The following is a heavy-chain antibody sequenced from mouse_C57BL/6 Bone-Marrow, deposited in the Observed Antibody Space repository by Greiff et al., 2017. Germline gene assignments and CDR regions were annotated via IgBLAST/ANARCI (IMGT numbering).Heavy chain of an antibody. CDR1: GYTFTGYW. D-gene: IGHD2-5*01. CDR3: AKYSNYAYYYAMDY. V-gene: IGHV1-9*01. Sequence: VQLQQSGAELMKPGASVKLSCKATGYTFTGYWIEWVKQRPGHGLEWIGEILPGRGSTNYNEKFKGKATFTADTSSNTAYLQLSSLTTEDSAIYYCAKYSNYAYYYAMDYWGQGTSVTVSS. CDR2: ILPGRGST. J-gene: IGHJ4*01.